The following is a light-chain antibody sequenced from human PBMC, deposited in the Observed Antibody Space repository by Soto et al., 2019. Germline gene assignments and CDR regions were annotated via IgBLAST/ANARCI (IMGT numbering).Light chain of an antibody. CDR3: CSYAGSSLVV. V-gene: IGLV2-11*01. CDR2: DVS. CDR1: RSDVGGYNY. Sequence: QSALTQPRSVSGSPGQSVTISCTGTRSDVGGYNYVSWYQQHPGKAPKLMIYDVSKRPSGVPDRISGSKSDNTASPTVSGLQAEDEADYYCCSYAGSSLVVFGGGTKLTVL. J-gene: IGLJ3*02.